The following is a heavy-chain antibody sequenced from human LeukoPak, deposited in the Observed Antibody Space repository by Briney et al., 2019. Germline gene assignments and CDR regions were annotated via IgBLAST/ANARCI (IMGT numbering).Heavy chain of an antibody. CDR3: ATNYYDYVWGSYRYYFDY. J-gene: IGHJ4*02. D-gene: IGHD3-16*02. Sequence: ASVKVSCKASGYTFTSYGISWVRQAPGQGLEWMGWISAYNGNTNYAQKLQGRVTMTTDTSTSTAYMEPRSLRSDDTAVYYCATNYYDYVWGSYRYYFDYWGQGTLVTVSS. CDR1: GYTFTSYG. CDR2: ISAYNGNT. V-gene: IGHV1-18*01.